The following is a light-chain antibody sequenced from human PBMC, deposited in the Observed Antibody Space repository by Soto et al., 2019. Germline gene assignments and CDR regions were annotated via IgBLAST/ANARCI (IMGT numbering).Light chain of an antibody. V-gene: IGKV3-20*01. Sequence: EIVLTQSPGTLSLSQRERATLSCRASQSVSSSYLAWYQQKPGQAPRLLIYGASSRSTGIPDRLSGSGSGTDFNLIISTLEPEDFALYYCQPYCSSPWTFGQGTQVDIK. CDR2: GAS. CDR1: QSVSSSY. J-gene: IGKJ1*01. CDR3: QPYCSSPWT.